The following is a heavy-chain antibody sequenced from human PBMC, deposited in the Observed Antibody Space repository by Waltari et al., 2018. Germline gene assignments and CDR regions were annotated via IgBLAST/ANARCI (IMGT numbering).Heavy chain of an antibody. D-gene: IGHD6-19*01. CDR3: TRDLYGSGGDYFDP. Sequence: DVQLVESGGGLVRPGGALRRPGAASGFTFSSYDIHWVRRAPGKVLEWVSSISGSGRSYIFYADSVKGRFTISRDNAKNSLFLQMNSLSAEDTAVYYCTRDLYGSGGDYFDPWGQGTLVTVSS. CDR1: GFTFSSYD. J-gene: IGHJ4*02. V-gene: IGHV3-21*01. CDR2: ISGSGRSYI.